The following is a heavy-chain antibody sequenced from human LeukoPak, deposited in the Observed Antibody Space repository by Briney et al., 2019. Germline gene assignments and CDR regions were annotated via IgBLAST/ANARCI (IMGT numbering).Heavy chain of an antibody. Sequence: GGSLRLSCAASGFTFSNYLISWVRQAPGKGLEWVSVISGNGVDTYYADSVKGRFTISRDNSKNTLYLQMNSLRPDDTAVYYCAIQRWLQSGTINYFEYWGQGTLVTVSS. J-gene: IGHJ4*02. CDR3: AIQRWLQSGTINYFEY. D-gene: IGHD5-24*01. CDR2: ISGNGVDT. V-gene: IGHV3-23*01. CDR1: GFTFSNYL.